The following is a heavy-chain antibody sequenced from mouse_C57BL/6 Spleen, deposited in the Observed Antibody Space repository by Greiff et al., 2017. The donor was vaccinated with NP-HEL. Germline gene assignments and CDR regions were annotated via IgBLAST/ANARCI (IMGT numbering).Heavy chain of an antibody. CDR1: GFTFSSYG. D-gene: IGHD3-3*01. Sequence: DVKLVESGGDLVKPGGSLKLSCAASGFTFSSYGMSWVRQTPDKRLEWVATISSGGSYTYYPDSVKGRFTISRDNAKNTLYLQMSSLKSEDTAMYYWASLLGVAYWGQGTLVTVSA. V-gene: IGHV5-6*02. CDR3: ASLLGVAY. CDR2: ISSGGSYT. J-gene: IGHJ3*01.